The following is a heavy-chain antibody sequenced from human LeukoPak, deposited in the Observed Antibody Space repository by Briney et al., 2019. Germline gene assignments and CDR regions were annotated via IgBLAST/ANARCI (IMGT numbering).Heavy chain of an antibody. D-gene: IGHD2-2*01. CDR2: ISGSGGST. CDR1: GFTISTKY. V-gene: IGHV3-23*01. CDR3: AKASRNCSRTSCYEYFQH. J-gene: IGHJ1*01. Sequence: PGGSLRLSCAASGFTISTKYMSWVRQAPGKGLEWVSVISGSGGSTYYADSVKGRVTISRDNSKNTLYLQMNSLRAEDTAVYYCAKASRNCSRTSCYEYFQHWGQGTLVTVSS.